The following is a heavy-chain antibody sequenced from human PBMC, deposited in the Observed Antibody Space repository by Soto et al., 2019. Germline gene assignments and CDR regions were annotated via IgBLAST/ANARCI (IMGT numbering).Heavy chain of an antibody. J-gene: IGHJ5*02. CDR2: IKQDGSEQ. Sequence: EVQLVESGGGLVQPGESLRLSCAASGFSPINHWMTWVRQAPGRGLEWVANIKQDGSEQYYGDSVKGRFSISRDNAKNSVSLQMNSLRREDTAIYYCTRNFGGFDLWGQGTLVTVSS. CDR1: GFSPINHW. CDR3: TRNFGGFDL. V-gene: IGHV3-7*01. D-gene: IGHD3-16*01.